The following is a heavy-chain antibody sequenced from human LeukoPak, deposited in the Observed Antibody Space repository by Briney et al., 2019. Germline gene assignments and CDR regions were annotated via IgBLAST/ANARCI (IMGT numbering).Heavy chain of an antibody. D-gene: IGHD5-18*01. CDR2: ISYSGTA. J-gene: IGHJ4*02. V-gene: IGHV4-59*01. CDR1: GGSLNSYY. Sequence: PSETLSLTCTVSGGSLNSYYWSWIRQPPGQGLEWIAYISYSGTASYNPSLKSRVTILVDTSKKQLYLKLSSVTAADTAVYYCARAQRYSYGYFDYWGQGSLVTVSS. CDR3: ARAQRYSYGYFDY.